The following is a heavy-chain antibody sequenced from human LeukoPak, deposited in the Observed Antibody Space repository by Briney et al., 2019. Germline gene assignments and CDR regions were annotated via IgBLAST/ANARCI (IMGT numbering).Heavy chain of an antibody. Sequence: PSETLSLTCTVSGGSISSYYWSWIRQPPGKGLEWIGYIYYSGSTNYNPSLKSRVIISVDTSKNQFSLKLSSVTAADTAVYYCARGPAIPGNVEYFDYWGQGTLVTVSS. J-gene: IGHJ4*02. CDR3: ARGPAIPGNVEYFDY. D-gene: IGHD1-14*01. V-gene: IGHV4-59*01. CDR2: IYYSGST. CDR1: GGSISSYY.